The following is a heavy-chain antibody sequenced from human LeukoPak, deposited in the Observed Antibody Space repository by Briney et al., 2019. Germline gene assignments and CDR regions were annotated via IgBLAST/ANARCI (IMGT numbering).Heavy chain of an antibody. CDR3: TRGAGWLIDY. CDR2: IYHSGST. CDR1: GGSISSYY. Sequence: SETLSLTCTVSGGSISSYYWSWIRQPPGKGLEWIGYIYHSGSTYYNPSLKSRVTISVDRSKNQFSLKLSSVTAADTAVYYCTRGAGWLIDYWGQGILVTVSS. V-gene: IGHV4-59*12. D-gene: IGHD3-16*01. J-gene: IGHJ4*02.